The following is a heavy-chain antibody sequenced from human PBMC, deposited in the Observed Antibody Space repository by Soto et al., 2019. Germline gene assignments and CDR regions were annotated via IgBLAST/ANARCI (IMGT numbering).Heavy chain of an antibody. CDR2: IYSSGST. Sequence: QVQLQESGPGLVKPSETLSLTCTVSGGSVSSGSYYWSWIRQPPGKGLEWIGYIYSSGSTSYNPSLKSRVTISVDTSKNHFSLKLSSVTAADTAVYYCARDGDGYNYWGKGTLVTVSS. D-gene: IGHD5-12*01. CDR1: GGSVSSGSYY. V-gene: IGHV4-61*01. J-gene: IGHJ4*01. CDR3: ARDGDGYNY.